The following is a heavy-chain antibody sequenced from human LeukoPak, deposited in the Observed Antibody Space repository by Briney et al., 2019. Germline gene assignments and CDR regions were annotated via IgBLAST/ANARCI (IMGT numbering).Heavy chain of an antibody. V-gene: IGHV1-2*02. J-gene: IGHJ2*01. D-gene: IGHD2-15*01. CDR2: INPNSGGT. Sequence: GASVKVSCKASGYTFTGYYMHWVRQAPGQGLEWMGWINPNSGGTNYAQTFQGRVTMTRDTSISTAYMELSRLRSDDTAVYYCARNNYCSGGSCYPGDWYFDLWGRGTLVTVSS. CDR3: ARNNYCSGGSCYPGDWYFDL. CDR1: GYTFTGYY.